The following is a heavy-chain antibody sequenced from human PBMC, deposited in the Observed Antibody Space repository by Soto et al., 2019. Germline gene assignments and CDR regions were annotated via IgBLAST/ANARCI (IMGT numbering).Heavy chain of an antibody. CDR3: ARGNYDYGDYDWFDP. V-gene: IGHV1-8*01. CDR1: GYTFTSYD. J-gene: IGHJ5*02. CDR2: MNPNSGNT. D-gene: IGHD4-17*01. Sequence: ASVKVSCKASGYTFTSYDINWVRQATGQGLEWMGWMNPNSGNTGYAQKFQGRVTVTRNTSISTAYMELSSLRSEDTAVYYCARGNYDYGDYDWFDPWGQGTLVTVSS.